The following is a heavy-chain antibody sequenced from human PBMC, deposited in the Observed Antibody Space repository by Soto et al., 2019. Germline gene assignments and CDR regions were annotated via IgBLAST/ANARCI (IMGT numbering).Heavy chain of an antibody. V-gene: IGHV3-23*01. Sequence: PGGSLRLSCAASGFNFSSYAMSWVRKDPGKGLEWVSAISGSGGSTYYADSVKGRFTISRDNSKNTLYLQINSLRAEDTAVYYCAKAFTPSRQLLSYYYYYGMDVWGQGTTVTVSS. CDR3: AKAFTPSRQLLSYYYYYGMDV. D-gene: IGHD2-2*01. J-gene: IGHJ6*02. CDR2: ISGSGGST. CDR1: GFNFSSYA.